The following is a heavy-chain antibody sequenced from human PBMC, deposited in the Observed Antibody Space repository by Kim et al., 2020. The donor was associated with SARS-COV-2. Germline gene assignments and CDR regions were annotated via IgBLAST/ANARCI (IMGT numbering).Heavy chain of an antibody. CDR3: ARGLDT. J-gene: IGHJ3*02. CDR1: GFTFTNYW. Sequence: GGSLRLSCAASGFTFTNYWMDWVRQAPGKGLEWVANINQDGSDKYYVDSVKGRFTISRDNAKNSVFLQMNNLRAEDTAVYYCARGLDTWGQGTMVTVSS. V-gene: IGHV3-7*01. CDR2: INQDGSDK.